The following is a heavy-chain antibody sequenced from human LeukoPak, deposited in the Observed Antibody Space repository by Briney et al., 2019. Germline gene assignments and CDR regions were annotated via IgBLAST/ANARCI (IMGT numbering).Heavy chain of an antibody. J-gene: IGHJ4*02. CDR2: ICGDGGRT. CDR3: AKDFRHANNYDYGVERTFDY. V-gene: IGHV3-23*01. D-gene: IGHD4/OR15-4a*01. CDR1: GFTFSNYA. Sequence: HLGGSLRLSCAVSGFTFSNYAMSWVRLAPGKGLEWVSSICGDGGRTYYADSVKGRFTISRDNSKNALALQMNSLRADDTAVYSCAKDFRHANNYDYGVERTFDYWGQGTVVTVSS.